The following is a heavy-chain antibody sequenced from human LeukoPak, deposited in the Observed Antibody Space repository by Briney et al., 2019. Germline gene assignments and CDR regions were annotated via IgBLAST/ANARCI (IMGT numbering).Heavy chain of an antibody. J-gene: IGHJ6*03. V-gene: IGHV3-7*01. D-gene: IGHD3-9*01. CDR1: GFIFTDYG. CDR3: ARKGWLQYYYYYMDV. Sequence: GGSLRLSCAASGFIFTDYGMHWVRQAPGKGLEWVANIKQDGSEKYYVDSVKGRFTISRDNAKNSLYLQMNSLRAEDTAVYYCARKGWLQYYYYYMDVWGKGTTVTVSS. CDR2: IKQDGSEK.